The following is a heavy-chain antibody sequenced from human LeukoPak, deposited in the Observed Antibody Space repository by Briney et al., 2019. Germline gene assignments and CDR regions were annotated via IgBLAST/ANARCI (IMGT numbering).Heavy chain of an antibody. CDR1: VGTFSSYA. Sequence: ASVKVSCKASVGTFSSYAISWGRQAPGQGLEWMGGIIPIFGTANYAQKFQGRVTITADKSTSTAYMELSSLRSEDTGVYFCARETLLWRGYMDVWGKGTTVTVSS. D-gene: IGHD3-10*01. CDR3: ARETLLWRGYMDV. V-gene: IGHV1-69*06. CDR2: IIPIFGTA. J-gene: IGHJ6*03.